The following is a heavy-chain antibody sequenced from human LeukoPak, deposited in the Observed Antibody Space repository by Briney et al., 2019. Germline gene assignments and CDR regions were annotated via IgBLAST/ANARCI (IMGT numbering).Heavy chain of an antibody. CDR3: AKDQVVVVTAMLTLDY. D-gene: IGHD2-21*02. CDR1: RFTFSDYY. V-gene: IGHV3-11*01. Sequence: GGSLRLSCAASRFTFSDYYMSWIRQAPGKGLEWVSYISSSGSTRYYADSVKGRFTISRDNSKNTLYLQMNSLRAEDTAVYYCAKDQVVVVTAMLTLDYWGQGTLVTVSS. CDR2: ISSSGSTR. J-gene: IGHJ4*02.